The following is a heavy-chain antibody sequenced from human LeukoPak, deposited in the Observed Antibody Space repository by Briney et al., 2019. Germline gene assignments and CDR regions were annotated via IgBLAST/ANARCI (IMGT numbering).Heavy chain of an antibody. CDR3: ARTTQLWPPGTICA. V-gene: IGHV4-59*02. Sequence: SETLSPTCSVSGGSVSTYNWNWIRQPPGEGLEWIGYIHYTGSTNYNPSLKSRVTMSVDTSKNQFSLKLSSVTAADSAFYYCARTTQLWPPGTICAWGEKTTRTVSS. CDR1: GGSVSTYN. CDR2: IHYTGST. D-gene: IGHD5-18*01. J-gene: IGHJ6*02.